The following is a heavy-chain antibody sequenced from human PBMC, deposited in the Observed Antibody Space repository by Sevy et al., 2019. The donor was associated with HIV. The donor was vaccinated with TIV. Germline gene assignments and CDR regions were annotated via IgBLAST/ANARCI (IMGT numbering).Heavy chain of an antibody. J-gene: IGHJ5*02. D-gene: IGHD6-19*01. Sequence: GGSLRLSCSASGFTFIAFGMTWVRQAPGKGLEWVSGISGGGAATAYVDSVKGRFTISRDNSKNTLYLQMNSLTAADTAAYYCARYGRIPVAGHTWFDPWGLGTLVTVSS. CDR3: ARYGRIPVAGHTWFDP. V-gene: IGHV3-23*01. CDR1: GFTFIAFG. CDR2: ISGGGAAT.